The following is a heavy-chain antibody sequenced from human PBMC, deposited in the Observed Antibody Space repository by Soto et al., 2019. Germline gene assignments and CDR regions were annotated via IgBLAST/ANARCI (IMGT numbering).Heavy chain of an antibody. V-gene: IGHV3-23*01. CDR1: GFTFTRNA. CDR2: ISGSGGST. CDR3: AKDGGTIFGVGYYYYYGMDV. D-gene: IGHD3-3*01. Sequence: LRLSCAGSGFTFTRNALSWVRQSPGKGLYWVSSISGSGGSTYYADSVRGRFTISRDNSKNTLYLQMNNLRAEDTALYYCAKDGGTIFGVGYYYYYGMDVWGQGTTVTVSS. J-gene: IGHJ6*02.